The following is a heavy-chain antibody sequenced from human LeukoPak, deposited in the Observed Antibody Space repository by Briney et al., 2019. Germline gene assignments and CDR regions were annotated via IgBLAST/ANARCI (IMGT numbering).Heavy chain of an antibody. D-gene: IGHD2-2*01. CDR3: ARARTSCSSTSCLSYYMDV. CDR1: GFTVSSNY. CDR2: IYSGGST. J-gene: IGHJ6*03. Sequence: GGSLRLSCAASGFTVSSNYMSWVRQAPGKGLEWVSVIYSGGSTYYADSVKGRFTISRDNSKNTLYLQMNSLRAEDTAVYYCARARTSCSSTSCLSYYMDVWGKGTTVTVSS. V-gene: IGHV3-66*02.